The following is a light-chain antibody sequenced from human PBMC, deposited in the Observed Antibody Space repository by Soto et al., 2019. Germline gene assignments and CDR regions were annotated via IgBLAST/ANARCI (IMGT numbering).Light chain of an antibody. CDR2: GAS. V-gene: IGKV3-20*01. CDR1: QSVSSSY. J-gene: IGKJ1*01. Sequence: EIVLTQSPGTLSLSPGERATLSCRASQSVSSSYLAWYQQKPGQAPRLLIYGASSRATGLPDRFSGSGSGTDFTLTISRLEPEDFALYYCQQYGSSPRTFGQGTMVEIK. CDR3: QQYGSSPRT.